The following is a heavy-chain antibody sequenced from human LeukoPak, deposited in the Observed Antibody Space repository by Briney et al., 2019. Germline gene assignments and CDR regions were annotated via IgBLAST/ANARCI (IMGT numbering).Heavy chain of an antibody. CDR2: IYYSGST. D-gene: IGHD2-2*01. CDR3: ARDPGQLLMRLPFDY. V-gene: IGHV4-39*07. CDR1: GGSISSSSYY. Sequence: PSETLSLTCAVSGGSISSSSYYWGWIRQPPGKGLEWIGSIYYSGSTYYNPSLKSRVTISVDMSKNQFSLKLSSVTAADTAVYYCARDPGQLLMRLPFDYWGQGTLVTVSS. J-gene: IGHJ4*02.